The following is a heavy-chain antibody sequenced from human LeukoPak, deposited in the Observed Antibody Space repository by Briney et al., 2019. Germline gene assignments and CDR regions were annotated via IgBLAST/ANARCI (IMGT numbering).Heavy chain of an antibody. J-gene: IGHJ4*02. V-gene: IGHV3-7*04. CDR2: IKQDGSKK. D-gene: IGHD5-24*01. CDR3: TRVGYIDEGINY. CDR1: GFPFSSYW. Sequence: GGSLRLSCVASGFPFSSYWMTWVRQAPGKGLEWVANIKQDGSKKSYVDSVKGRFTISRDNAKNSLYLQMNSLRAEDTAIYYCTRVGYIDEGINYWGQGTLVTVSS.